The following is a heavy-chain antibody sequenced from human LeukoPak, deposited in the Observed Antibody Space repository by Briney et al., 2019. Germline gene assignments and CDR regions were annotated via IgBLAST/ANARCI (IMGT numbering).Heavy chain of an antibody. CDR2: IYPGDSDT. V-gene: IGHV5-51*01. J-gene: IGHJ4*02. CDR3: ARVRGNYGDNSLFFDY. D-gene: IGHD4-17*01. CDR1: GYSFTSYW. Sequence: GESLKISCKGSGYSFTSYWIGWVRQMPGKGLEWMGIIYPGDSDTRYSPSFQGQVTISADKSISTAYLQWSSLKASDTAMYYRARVRGNYGDNSLFFDYWGQGTLVTVSS.